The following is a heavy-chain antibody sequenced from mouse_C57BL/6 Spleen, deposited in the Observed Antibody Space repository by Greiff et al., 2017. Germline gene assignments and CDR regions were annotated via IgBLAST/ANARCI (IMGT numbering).Heavy chain of an antibody. D-gene: IGHD1-1*02. CDR3: ARRVGGYFDY. Sequence: EVKLVESGGGSVKPGGSLKLSCAASGFTFSDYGMHWVRQAPEKGLEWVAYISSGSSTIYYADTVKGRFTISRDKSKNTLFLQMTSLRSEDTAMYYCARRVGGYFDYWGQGTTLTVSS. CDR2: ISSGSSTI. J-gene: IGHJ2*01. CDR1: GFTFSDYG. V-gene: IGHV5-17*01.